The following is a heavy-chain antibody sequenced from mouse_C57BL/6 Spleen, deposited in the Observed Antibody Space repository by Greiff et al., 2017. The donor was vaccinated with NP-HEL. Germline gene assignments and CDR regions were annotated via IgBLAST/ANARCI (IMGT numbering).Heavy chain of an antibody. J-gene: IGHJ1*03. CDR1: GYTFTDYY. Sequence: QVQLQQSGAELVRPGASVKLSCKASGYTFTDYYINWVKQRPGQGLEWIARIYPGSGNTYYNEKFKGKATLTAEKSSSTAYMQLSSLTSEDSAVYFCVITTVVANYWYFDVWGTGTTVTVSS. V-gene: IGHV1-76*01. D-gene: IGHD1-1*01. CDR2: IYPGSGNT. CDR3: VITTVVANYWYFDV.